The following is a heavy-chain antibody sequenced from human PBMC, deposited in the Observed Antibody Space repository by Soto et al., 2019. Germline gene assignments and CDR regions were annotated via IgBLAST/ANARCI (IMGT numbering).Heavy chain of an antibody. Sequence: QVQLQESGPGLVKPSETLSLTCTVSGGSISSYYWSWIRQSPGKGLEWIGNIYYSGSTNYSPSLKSRVTISVDTSKNHFSLKLRSVTAADTAVYYCARANYFDIWGQGTMVTVSS. CDR2: IYYSGST. D-gene: IGHD2-8*01. CDR3: ARANYFDI. J-gene: IGHJ3*02. V-gene: IGHV4-59*01. CDR1: GGSISSYY.